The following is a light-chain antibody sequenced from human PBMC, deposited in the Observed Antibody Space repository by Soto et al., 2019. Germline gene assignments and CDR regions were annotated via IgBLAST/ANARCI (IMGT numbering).Light chain of an antibody. CDR3: SSFTNNSTLV. CDR1: TGDIGSYNR. CDR2: EVS. Sequence: QSVLTQSPSVSGSPGQSVTISCTGTTGDIGSYNRVSWYQQPPGTAPKLMIYEVSNRPSGVPDRFSGSKSGNTASLTISGLQAEDEADYYCSSFTNNSTLVFGGGTKLTVL. J-gene: IGLJ2*01. V-gene: IGLV2-18*02.